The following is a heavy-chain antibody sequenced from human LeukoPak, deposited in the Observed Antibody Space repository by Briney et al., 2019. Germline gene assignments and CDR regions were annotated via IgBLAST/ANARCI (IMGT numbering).Heavy chain of an antibody. D-gene: IGHD3-22*01. J-gene: IGHJ4*02. CDR2: INHSGST. CDR1: GGSFSGYY. CDR3: ARGGYYDSSGYPWYYFDY. V-gene: IGHV4-34*01. Sequence: SETLSLTCAVYGGSFSGYYWSWIRQRPGKGLEWIGEINHSGSTNYNPSLKSRVTISVDTSKNQFSLKLSSVTAADTAVYYCARGGYYDSSGYPWYYFDYWGQGTLVTVSS.